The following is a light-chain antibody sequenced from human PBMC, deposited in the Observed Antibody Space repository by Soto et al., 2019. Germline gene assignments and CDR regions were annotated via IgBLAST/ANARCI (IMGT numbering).Light chain of an antibody. CDR1: QSLLYRNGYNY. Sequence: DLVMTQSPLSLPVTPGEPASISCRSSQSLLYRNGYNYLEWYLQKPGQSPQLLIYLGANRASGVPDRFSGSGSGTDFTLKISRVEAEDVGVYYCMQVLQTPLTFGGGTKVEIK. CDR3: MQVLQTPLT. J-gene: IGKJ4*01. V-gene: IGKV2-28*01. CDR2: LGA.